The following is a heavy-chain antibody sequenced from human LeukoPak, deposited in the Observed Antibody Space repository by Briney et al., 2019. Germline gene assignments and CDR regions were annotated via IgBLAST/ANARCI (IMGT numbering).Heavy chain of an antibody. CDR1: GFTFSSYN. Sequence: GGSLRLSCAASGFTFSSYNMNWVRQAPGKGLEWVSSISSTSYINYADSVKGRFTISRDKAKNSLYLQMISLRAEDTAVYYCARGQFRLSDYDSSGFDYWGQGTLVTVSS. CDR3: ARGQFRLSDYDSSGFDY. D-gene: IGHD3-22*01. J-gene: IGHJ4*02. CDR2: ISSTSYI. V-gene: IGHV3-21*01.